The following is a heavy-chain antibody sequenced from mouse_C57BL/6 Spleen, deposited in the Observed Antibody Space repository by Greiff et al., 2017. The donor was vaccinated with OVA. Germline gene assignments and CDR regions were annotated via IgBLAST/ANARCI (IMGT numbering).Heavy chain of an antibody. CDR2: ISSGGSYT. Sequence: EVHLVESGGDLVKPGGSLKLSCAASGFTFSSYGMSWVRQTPDKRLEWVATISSGGSYTYYPDSVKGRFTISRDNAKNTLYLQMSSLKSEDTAMYYCARPITTVERGDYAMDYWGQGTSVTVSS. D-gene: IGHD1-1*01. CDR3: ARPITTVERGDYAMDY. CDR1: GFTFSSYG. V-gene: IGHV5-6*01. J-gene: IGHJ4*01.